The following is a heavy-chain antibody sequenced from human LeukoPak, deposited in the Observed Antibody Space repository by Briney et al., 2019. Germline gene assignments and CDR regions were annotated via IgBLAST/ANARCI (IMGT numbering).Heavy chain of an antibody. V-gene: IGHV3-23*01. D-gene: IGHD3-9*01. Sequence: PGGSLRLSCAASGFTFSSYAMSWVRQAPGKGLEWVSGISDSGSSTYYADSVKGRFTISRDNSKNTLYLQMNSLRAEDTAVYYCAKDLTEVLRYFDWLFNDAFDIWGQGTMVTVSS. J-gene: IGHJ3*02. CDR1: GFTFSSYA. CDR3: AKDLTEVLRYFDWLFNDAFDI. CDR2: ISDSGSST.